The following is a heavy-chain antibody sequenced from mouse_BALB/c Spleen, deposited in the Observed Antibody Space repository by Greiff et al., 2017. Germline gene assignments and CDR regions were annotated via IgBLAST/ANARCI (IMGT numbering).Heavy chain of an antibody. D-gene: IGHD1-1*01. Sequence: EVMLVESGAELVKPGASVKLSCTASGFNIKDTYMHWVKQRPEQGLEWIGRIDPANGNTKYDPKFQGKATITADTSSNTAYLQLSSLTSEDTAVYYCARLCTTVVPYAMDYWGQGTSVTVSS. CDR2: IDPANGNT. CDR3: ARLCTTVVPYAMDY. J-gene: IGHJ4*01. CDR1: GFNIKDTY. V-gene: IGHV14-3*02.